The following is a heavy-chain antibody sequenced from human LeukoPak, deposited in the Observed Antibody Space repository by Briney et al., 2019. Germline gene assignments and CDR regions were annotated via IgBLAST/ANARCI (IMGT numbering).Heavy chain of an antibody. CDR1: GFTFSSYE. CDR3: ARKFYYYYGMDV. CDR2: ISSSGSTR. J-gene: IGHJ6*02. V-gene: IGHV3-48*03. Sequence: PGGSLRLSCAASGFTFSSYEMNWGRQAPGKGRGWVSYISSSGSTRYYADSVKGRFTISRDNAKNSLYLQMNSLRAEDTAVYYCARKFYYYYGMDVWGQGTTVTVSS.